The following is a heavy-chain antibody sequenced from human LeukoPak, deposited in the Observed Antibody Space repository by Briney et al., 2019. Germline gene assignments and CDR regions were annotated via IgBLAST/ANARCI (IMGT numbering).Heavy chain of an antibody. D-gene: IGHD3-16*01. CDR1: GLTFRSYA. CDR3: AKGMGGLPCFFDI. Sequence: GGSLRLSCVASGLTFRSYAMNWVRQAPGQGLEWDSRISGSGGSTYYADSVKGRFTISRDNPKNTLYVEMNSLRSEDTAIFFCAKGMGGLPCFFDIGGQGTSVSVSS. CDR2: ISGSGGST. V-gene: IGHV3-23*01. J-gene: IGHJ3*02.